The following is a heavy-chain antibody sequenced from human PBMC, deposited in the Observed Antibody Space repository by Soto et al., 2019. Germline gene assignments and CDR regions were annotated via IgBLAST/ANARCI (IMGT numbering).Heavy chain of an antibody. J-gene: IGHJ3*02. D-gene: IGHD6-25*01. CDR1: GGSISSYY. CDR3: ARLPLGFSDAFDI. CDR2: IYYSGST. V-gene: IGHV4-59*01. Sequence: SETLSLTCTVSGGSISSYYWSWIRQPPGKGLEWIGYIYYSGSTNYNPSLRSRVTISVDTSKNQFSLKPSSVTAADTAVYYCARLPLGFSDAFDIWGQGTMVTVSS.